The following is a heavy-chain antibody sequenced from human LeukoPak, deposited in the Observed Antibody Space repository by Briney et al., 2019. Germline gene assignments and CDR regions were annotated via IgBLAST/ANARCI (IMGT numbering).Heavy chain of an antibody. CDR3: ARVGCSGGSCYLDY. J-gene: IGHJ4*02. CDR1: GGSISSGGYY. CDR2: IYYSGST. Sequence: SETLSLTCTVSGGSISSGGYYWSWIRQHPGKGLEWIGYIYYSGSTYYNPSLKSRVTITVDTSKNQFSLKLSSVTAADTAVYYCARVGCSGGSCYLDYWGQGILVTVSS. D-gene: IGHD2-15*01. V-gene: IGHV4-31*03.